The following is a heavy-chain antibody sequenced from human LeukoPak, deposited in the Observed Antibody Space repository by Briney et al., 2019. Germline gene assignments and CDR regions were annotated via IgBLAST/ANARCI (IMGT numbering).Heavy chain of an antibody. J-gene: IGHJ1*01. V-gene: IGHV4-4*07. CDR3: ARDQTYYVSSGYYYVTYFHH. D-gene: IGHD3-22*01. CDR1: GASISSSY. CDR2: ISTGGGT. Sequence: SETLSLTCTVSGASISSSYCTWIRQPAGEGLEWIGRISTGGGTTYNPSFKSRVTMSVDASKNQFSLNLTSVTAAGTAVYYCARDQTYYVSSGYYYVTYFHHWGQGILVTVSS.